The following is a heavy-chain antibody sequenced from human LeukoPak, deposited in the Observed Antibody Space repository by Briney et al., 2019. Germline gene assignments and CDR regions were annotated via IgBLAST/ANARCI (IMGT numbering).Heavy chain of an antibody. Sequence: PGGSLRLSCAASGFIVSNNYMSWVRQAPGKGVEWVSVIYSGGSTYYADSVKGRFTISRDNSKNTVYLQMNGLTAEDTAVYCCARYYYDSSGYPYYFDYWGQGTLVTVSS. J-gene: IGHJ4*02. CDR3: ARYYYDSSGYPYYFDY. CDR2: IYSGGST. CDR1: GFIVSNNY. D-gene: IGHD3-22*01. V-gene: IGHV3-53*01.